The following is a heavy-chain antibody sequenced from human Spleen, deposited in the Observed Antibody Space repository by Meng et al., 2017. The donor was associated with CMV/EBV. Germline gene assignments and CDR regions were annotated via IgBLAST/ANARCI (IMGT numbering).Heavy chain of an antibody. V-gene: IGHV4-39*07. CDR2: IYYSGST. CDR3: ARGSGNGWFDP. Sequence: SETLSLTCTVSGGSISSSSYYWGWIRQPPGKGLEWIGSIYYSGSTYYNPTLKSRVTISVDTSKNQFSLKLSSVTAADTAVYYCARGSGNGWFDPWGQGTLVTVSS. D-gene: IGHD2-15*01. J-gene: IGHJ5*02. CDR1: GGSISSSSYY.